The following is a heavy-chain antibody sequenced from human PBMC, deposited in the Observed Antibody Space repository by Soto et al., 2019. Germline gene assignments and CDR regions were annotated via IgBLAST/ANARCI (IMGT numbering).Heavy chain of an antibody. D-gene: IGHD6-13*01. CDR3: AGLPGIAAAGTGFDP. Sequence: QLQLQESGPGLVKPSETLSLTCTVSGGSISSSSYYWGWIRQPPGKGLEWIGSIYYSGSTYSNPSLKSRVTISVDTSKNQFSLKLSSVTAADTAVFYCAGLPGIAAAGTGFDPWGQGTLVTVSS. CDR1: GGSISSSSYY. J-gene: IGHJ5*02. CDR2: IYYSGST. V-gene: IGHV4-39*01.